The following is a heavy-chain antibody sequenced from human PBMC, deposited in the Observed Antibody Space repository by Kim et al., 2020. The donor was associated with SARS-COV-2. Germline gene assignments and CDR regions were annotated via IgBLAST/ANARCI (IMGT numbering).Heavy chain of an antibody. CDR2: INSDGSTT. V-gene: IGHV3-74*01. J-gene: IGHJ6*02. CDR3: ARGDYYGMDV. CDR1: GFTFSSYW. Sequence: GGSLRLSCAASGFTFSSYWMHWVRQAPGKGLVWVSRINSDGSTTYYADSVKGRFTTSRDNAKNTLYLQMNSLRAEATAVYYCARGDYYGMDVWGQGTTVTVSS.